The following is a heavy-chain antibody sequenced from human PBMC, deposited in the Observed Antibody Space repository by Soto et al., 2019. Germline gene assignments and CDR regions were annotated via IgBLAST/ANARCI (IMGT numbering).Heavy chain of an antibody. CDR3: AREASGWSVDY. J-gene: IGHJ4*02. D-gene: IGHD6-19*01. CDR1: GYTFTSFG. Sequence: QVQLVQSGAEVKKPGASVKVSCKASGYTFTSFGFTWVRQAPGQGLEWMGWINAYNGNTNYAQKFQGRVTMTTDTSTSTAYMVLRDLRSDDTAVYYCAREASGWSVDYWGQGTLVTV. CDR2: INAYNGNT. V-gene: IGHV1-18*04.